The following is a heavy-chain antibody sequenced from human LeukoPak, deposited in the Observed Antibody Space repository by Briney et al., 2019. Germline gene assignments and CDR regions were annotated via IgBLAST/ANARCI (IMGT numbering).Heavy chain of an antibody. J-gene: IGHJ4*02. CDR3: AKRADSSAHSFDY. D-gene: IGHD3-22*01. CDR2: ISYDGSNK. Sequence: SGRSLRLSCAASGFTFSSYGMHWVRQAPGKGLEWVAVISYDGSNKYYADSVKGRFTISRDNAKNSLYLQMDSLRVEDTAVYYCAKRADSSAHSFDYWGQGTLVTVSS. V-gene: IGHV3-30*18. CDR1: GFTFSSYG.